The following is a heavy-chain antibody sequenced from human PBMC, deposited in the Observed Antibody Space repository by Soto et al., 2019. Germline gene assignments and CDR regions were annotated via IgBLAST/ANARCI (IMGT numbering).Heavy chain of an antibody. Sequence: GGSLRLSCSASGFTFSSYAMHWVRQASGKGLEYVSGISSNGGSTYYADSVKGRFTISRDNSKNTLYLQMSSLRAEDTAVYYCVRNPPDRARWLQSYYFDYWGQGTLVTVSS. J-gene: IGHJ4*02. CDR3: VRNPPDRARWLQSYYFDY. CDR1: GFTFSSYA. CDR2: ISSNGGST. V-gene: IGHV3-64D*08. D-gene: IGHD5-12*01.